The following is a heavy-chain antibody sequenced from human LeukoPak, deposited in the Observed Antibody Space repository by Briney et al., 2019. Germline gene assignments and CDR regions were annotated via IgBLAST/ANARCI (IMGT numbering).Heavy chain of an antibody. CDR3: ARSEQWLLNWFDP. Sequence: GGSLRLSCAASGFIFSSYAMSWVRQAPGKGLEWVSSISSSSSYIYYADSVKGRFTISRDNAKNSLYLQMNSLRAEDTAVYYCARSEQWLLNWFDPWGQGTLVTVSS. D-gene: IGHD6-19*01. V-gene: IGHV3-21*01. CDR1: GFIFSSYA. J-gene: IGHJ5*02. CDR2: ISSSSSYI.